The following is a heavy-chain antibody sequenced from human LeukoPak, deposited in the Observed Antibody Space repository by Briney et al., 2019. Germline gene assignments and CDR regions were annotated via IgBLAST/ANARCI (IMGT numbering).Heavy chain of an antibody. CDR1: GFTVSSNY. CDR3: ARDLSSSHFDY. J-gene: IGHJ4*02. Sequence: PGGSLRLSSAASGFTVSSNYMSWVRQAPGKGLEWVSVMYSGGSTYYADSVKGRFAISRDNSKNTLYLQMNSLRAEDTAVYYCARDLSSSHFDYWGQGTLVTVSS. CDR2: MYSGGST. D-gene: IGHD6-13*01. V-gene: IGHV3-53*01.